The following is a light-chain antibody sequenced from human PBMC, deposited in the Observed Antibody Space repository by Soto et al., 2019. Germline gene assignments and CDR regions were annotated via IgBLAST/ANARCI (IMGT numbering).Light chain of an antibody. V-gene: IGKV1-5*01. CDR1: QSISTW. CDR3: QQYNTHSKT. J-gene: IGKJ1*01. CDR2: DAS. Sequence: DIQMTQSPSTLSASVGDIVTITCRSSQSISTWLAWYHQRPGKAPKLLIFDASSLESGVPSRFSGSGSGTEFTLTISSLQSDDFETYFCQQYNTHSKTFGQGTKVDIK.